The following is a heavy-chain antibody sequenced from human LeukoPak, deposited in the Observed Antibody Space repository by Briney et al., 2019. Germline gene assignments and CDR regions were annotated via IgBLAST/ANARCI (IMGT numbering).Heavy chain of an antibody. Sequence: GGSLRLSCAASGFTFSSYGMHWVRQVPGKGLEWVAVIWYDGSNKYYADSVKGRFTISRDNSKNTLYLQMNSLRAEDTAVYYCAREFHRVAFDYWGQGTLVTVSS. V-gene: IGHV3-33*01. CDR3: AREFHRVAFDY. CDR2: IWYDGSNK. D-gene: IGHD1-14*01. CDR1: GFTFSSYG. J-gene: IGHJ4*02.